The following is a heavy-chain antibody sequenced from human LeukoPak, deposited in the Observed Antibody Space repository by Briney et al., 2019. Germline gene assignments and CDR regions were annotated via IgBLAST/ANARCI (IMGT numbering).Heavy chain of an antibody. J-gene: IGHJ3*02. CDR1: GFTFSSYA. Sequence: GGSLRLSCAASGFTFSSYAMHWVRQAPGKGLEWVAVISYDGSNKYYADSVKGRFTISRDNSKNTLYLQMNSLRAEDTAVYYCARVHRSLYSSGWNDAFDIWGQGTMVTVSS. V-gene: IGHV3-30*04. D-gene: IGHD6-19*01. CDR3: ARVHRSLYSSGWNDAFDI. CDR2: ISYDGSNK.